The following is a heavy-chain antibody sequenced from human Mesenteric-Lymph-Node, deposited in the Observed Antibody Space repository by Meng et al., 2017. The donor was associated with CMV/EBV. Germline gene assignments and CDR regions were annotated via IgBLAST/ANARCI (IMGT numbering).Heavy chain of an antibody. D-gene: IGHD3-3*01. V-gene: IGHV4-39*07. J-gene: IGHJ4*02. CDR2: IFHTGNT. CDR3: ARDRGEWLFDY. CDR1: GGPISSNNYY. Sequence: SETLSLTCTVSGGPISSNNYYWGWIRQPPGKGLEWIGTIFHTGNTYYNPSLKSRVTISLDTSRNQFFLNLNSVTAADTAVFYCARDRGEWLFDYWGQGTLVTVSS.